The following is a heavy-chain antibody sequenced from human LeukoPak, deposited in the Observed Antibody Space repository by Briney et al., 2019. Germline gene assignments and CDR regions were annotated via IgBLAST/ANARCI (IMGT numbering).Heavy chain of an antibody. J-gene: IGHJ5*02. D-gene: IGHD3-10*01. Sequence: GGSLRLSCTASGFTFGDYAMSWVRQAPGKGLEWVGFIRSKAYGGTTEYAGSVKGRFTISRDDSKSIAYLQMNSLKTEDTAVYYCTRELWFGELNWFDPWGQGTLVTVSS. CDR2: IRSKAYGGTT. V-gene: IGHV3-49*04. CDR1: GFTFGDYA. CDR3: TRELWFGELNWFDP.